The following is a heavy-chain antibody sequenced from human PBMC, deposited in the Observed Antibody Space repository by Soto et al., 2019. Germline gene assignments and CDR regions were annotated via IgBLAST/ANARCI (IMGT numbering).Heavy chain of an antibody. Sequence: PGGSLRLSCAASGFTFSSYGMHWGRQAPGKGLEWVAVISYDGSNKYYADSVKGRFTISRDNSKNTLYLQMNSLRAEDTAVYYCAKEGTAMVWYFDLWGRGTLVTVSS. J-gene: IGHJ2*01. CDR1: GFTFSSYG. CDR2: ISYDGSNK. D-gene: IGHD5-18*01. V-gene: IGHV3-30*18. CDR3: AKEGTAMVWYFDL.